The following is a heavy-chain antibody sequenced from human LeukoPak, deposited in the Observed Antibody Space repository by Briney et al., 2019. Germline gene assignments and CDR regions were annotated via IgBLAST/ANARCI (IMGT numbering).Heavy chain of an antibody. D-gene: IGHD5-12*01. J-gene: IGHJ5*02. CDR3: ARDGRSGYEDL. CDR1: GGSISSYY. V-gene: IGHV4-4*07. CDR2: IYHVGGT. Sequence: SETLSLTCTVSGGSISSYYWSWIRQPAGKGLEWIGSIYHVGGTYYNPSLKSRVTISIDTSKNQFSLKLTSVTAADTAIYYCARDGRSGYEDLWGPGTLVTVSS.